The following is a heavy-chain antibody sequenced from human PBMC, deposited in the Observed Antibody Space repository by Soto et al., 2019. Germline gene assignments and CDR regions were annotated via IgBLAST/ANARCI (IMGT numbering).Heavy chain of an antibody. Sequence: QVQLVESGGGVVQPGRSLRLSCAASGFTFSAYGMHWVRQAPGKGLEWGAVIWYDGSNKYYVDSVKGRFTISREDSKNTQYLQMNSLRAEDRAVYYCARETGAPLYGMDVWGQGTTVTVAS. CDR3: ARETGAPLYGMDV. D-gene: IGHD7-27*01. J-gene: IGHJ6*02. CDR2: IWYDGSNK. V-gene: IGHV3-33*01. CDR1: GFTFSAYG.